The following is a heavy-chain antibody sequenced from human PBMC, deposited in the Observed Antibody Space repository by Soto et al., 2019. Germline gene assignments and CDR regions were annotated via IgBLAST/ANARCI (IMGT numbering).Heavy chain of an antibody. CDR1: GFTFSSYA. CDR2: TSGSGGYT. V-gene: IGHV3-23*01. D-gene: IGHD3-22*01. J-gene: IGHJ4*02. CDR3: AKGSDYYESSGFDY. Sequence: EVHLLESGGGLVQPGGSQRLSCAASGFTFSSYAMSWVRQVPGKGLEWVAVTSGSGGYTYYADSVKGRFTISRDNSKNTLYLQMNRLRVEDTALYYCAKGSDYYESSGFDYWGQGTLVTVSS.